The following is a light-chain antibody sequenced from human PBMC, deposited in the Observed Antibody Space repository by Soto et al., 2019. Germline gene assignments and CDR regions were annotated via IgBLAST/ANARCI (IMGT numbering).Light chain of an antibody. CDR1: SSDVGGYNY. V-gene: IGLV2-14*03. Sequence: QSALTQPASVSGSPGQSITISCTGTSSDVGGYNYVSWYQQHPDKAPKLMIYDVGNRPSGVSNRFSGSKSGNTASLTISGLQADDEADYYCTSYTSSSTYVFGTGTKVTVL. CDR3: TSYTSSSTYV. J-gene: IGLJ1*01. CDR2: DVG.